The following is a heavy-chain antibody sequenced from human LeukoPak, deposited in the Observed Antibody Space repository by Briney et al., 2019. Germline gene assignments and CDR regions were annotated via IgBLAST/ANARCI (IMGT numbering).Heavy chain of an antibody. CDR3: AQDLPRSKTYCYVMDV. CDR2: ISGSGGST. CDR1: GVTFSSYA. V-gene: IGHV3-23*01. Sequence: WGTLSLSCAASGVTFSSYAMSWVRQPPGKGLEWISDISGSGGSTYYASSEKGGFNISRDNSTNTLYLQTTSLRAEDTSLYYCAQDLPRSKTYCYVMDVWDQGSTATV. D-gene: IGHD6-6*01. J-gene: IGHJ6*02.